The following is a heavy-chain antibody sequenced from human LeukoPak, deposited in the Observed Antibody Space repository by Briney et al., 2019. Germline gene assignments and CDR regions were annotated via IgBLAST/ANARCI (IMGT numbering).Heavy chain of an antibody. D-gene: IGHD5-24*01. CDR2: IYSGGST. Sequence: GRSLRLSCAASGFTVSSNYMSWVRQAPGKGLEWVSVIYSGGSTYYADSVKGRFTISRDNSKNTLYLQMNSLRAEDTAVYYCARDPFVDGFDYWGQGTLVTVSS. V-gene: IGHV3-53*01. CDR3: ARDPFVDGFDY. CDR1: GFTVSSNY. J-gene: IGHJ4*02.